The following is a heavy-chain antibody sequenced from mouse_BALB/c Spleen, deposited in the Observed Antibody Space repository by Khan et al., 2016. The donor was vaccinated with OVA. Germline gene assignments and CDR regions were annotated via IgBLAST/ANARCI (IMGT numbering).Heavy chain of an antibody. J-gene: IGHJ3*01. CDR3: ADHLTGSFAY. CDR1: GFTFSSYS. CDR2: ISSGGDYT. D-gene: IGHD4-1*01. V-gene: IGHV5-6*01. Sequence: EVQLQESGGDLVKPGGFLKLSCAASGFTFSSYSMSWVRQTPDKRLEWVASISSGGDYTYYPDSVKGRFTISRDNAKNTLYLQMSDLKSEDTAMYYCADHLTGSFAYWGQGTLVTVSA.